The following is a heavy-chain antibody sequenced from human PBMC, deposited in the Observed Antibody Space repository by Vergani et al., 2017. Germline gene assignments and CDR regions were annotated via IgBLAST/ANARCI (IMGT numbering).Heavy chain of an antibody. CDR2: ISGSGGST. CDR3: AKAEPRNSGYDYVYFYHAVDV. Sequence: EVQLLESGGDLVQPGGSLRLSCAASGFPFNHYAMNWVRQAPGKGLEWVSGISGSGGSTYYAGSVKGRFTISRDSSKNTLYRQMNSLSAGDTAVYYCAKAEPRNSGYDYVYFYHAVDVWGQGTTVTVSS. J-gene: IGHJ6*02. CDR1: GFPFNHYA. V-gene: IGHV3-23*01. D-gene: IGHD5-12*01.